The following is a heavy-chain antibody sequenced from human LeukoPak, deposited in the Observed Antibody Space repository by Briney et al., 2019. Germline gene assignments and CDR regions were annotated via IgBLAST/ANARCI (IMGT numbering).Heavy chain of an antibody. CDR1: GFTFSSYA. J-gene: IGHJ4*02. D-gene: IGHD2-15*01. V-gene: IGHV3-23*01. CDR3: AREVDCSGGSCYDY. CDR2: ISGGGAGT. Sequence: GGSLRLSCAASGFTFSSYAMSWVRQAPGKGLEWVSAISGGGAGTYYADSVKGRFTISRDNSKNTLYLQMNSLRAEDTAVYYCAREVDCSGGSCYDYWGQGTLVTVSS.